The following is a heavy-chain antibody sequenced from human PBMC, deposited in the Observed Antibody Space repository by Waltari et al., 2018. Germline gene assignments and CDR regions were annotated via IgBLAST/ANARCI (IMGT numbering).Heavy chain of an antibody. CDR1: GYPFTGYY. CDR3: ARDGAGYSSSWRTMYNWFDP. J-gene: IGHJ5*02. V-gene: IGHV1-2*02. CDR2: INPNSGGT. Sequence: QVQLVQSGAEVKKPGASVKVSCKASGYPFTGYYMPWVRQAPGQGLEWMGWINPNSGGTNYAQKFQGRVTMTRDTSISTAYMELSRLRSDDTAVYYCARDGAGYSSSWRTMYNWFDPWGQGTLVTVSS. D-gene: IGHD6-13*01.